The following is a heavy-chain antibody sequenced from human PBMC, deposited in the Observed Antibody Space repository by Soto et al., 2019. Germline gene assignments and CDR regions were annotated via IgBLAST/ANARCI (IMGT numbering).Heavy chain of an antibody. Sequence: QITLKESGPTLMKPTQTLTLNCSFSGFSLSTNVVAVGWIRQPPEKALEWLALIDGDDEKRYSPSLKSRLTITKDTSKNHVVLAMTNMDPGDTATYYCAHRSMSRGGFDTWGQGTLVTVSS. CDR3: AHRSMSRGGFDT. J-gene: IGHJ4*02. CDR2: IDGDDEK. D-gene: IGHD3-10*01. CDR1: GFSLSTNVVA. V-gene: IGHV2-5*02.